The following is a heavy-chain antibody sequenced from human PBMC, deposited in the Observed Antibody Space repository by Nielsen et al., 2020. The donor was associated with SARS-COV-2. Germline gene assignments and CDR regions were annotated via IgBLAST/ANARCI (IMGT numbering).Heavy chain of an antibody. D-gene: IGHD4-23*01. CDR2: IYYSGSS. CDR3: ARALAGNSGRYYYMDV. J-gene: IGHJ6*03. Sequence: SETLSLTCTVSGASINTYYWSWIRQPPGKGLEWIGYIYYSGSSNYNPSLKSRVTISVDTSKNQFSLKLSSVTAADTAVYYCARALAGNSGRYYYMDVWGKGTTVTVSS. CDR1: GASINTYY. V-gene: IGHV4-59*01.